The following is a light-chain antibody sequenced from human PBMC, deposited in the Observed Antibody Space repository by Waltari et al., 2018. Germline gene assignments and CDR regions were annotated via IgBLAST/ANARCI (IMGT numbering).Light chain of an antibody. V-gene: IGLV2-14*01. CDR2: EVR. CDR1: SRDDGGYHY. Sequence: QSALTQPASVSGSPGQALTVSCTGTSRDDGGYHYVSWYQQDPGKPPNLMLYEVRNRPSGVSHRSSASKSGNTASLTSAGLQAEDEADYYCSSYTSSSTRVFGTGTKVTVL. CDR3: SSYTSSSTRV. J-gene: IGLJ1*01.